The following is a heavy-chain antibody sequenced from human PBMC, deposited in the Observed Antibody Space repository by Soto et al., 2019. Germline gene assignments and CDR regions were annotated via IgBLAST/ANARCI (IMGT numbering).Heavy chain of an antibody. CDR2: IYYSGST. Sequence: SETLSLTCTVSGGSISSYYWSWIRQPPGKGLEWIGYIYYSGSTNYNPSLKSRVTISVDTSKNQFSLRLSSVTAADTAVYYCARRKSGYYGMDGWGQGNTLTVSS. CDR1: GGSISSYY. V-gene: IGHV4-59*01. D-gene: IGHD2-15*01. J-gene: IGHJ6*02. CDR3: ARRKSGYYGMDG.